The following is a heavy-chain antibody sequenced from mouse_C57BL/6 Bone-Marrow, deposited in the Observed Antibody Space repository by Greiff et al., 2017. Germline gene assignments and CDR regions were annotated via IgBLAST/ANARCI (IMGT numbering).Heavy chain of an antibody. V-gene: IGHV1-82*01. CDR1: GYAFSSSW. D-gene: IGHD2-2*01. CDR2: IYPGDGDT. Sequence: VQLQQSGPELVKPGASVTISCKASGYAFSSSWMNWVKQRPGTGLEWIGRIYPGDGDTNYNGKFKGKATLTAAKASSTAYMQLSRLTSEDSAVYFCARWGYHYAMDYWGQGTSGTVSS. CDR3: ARWGYHYAMDY. J-gene: IGHJ4*01.